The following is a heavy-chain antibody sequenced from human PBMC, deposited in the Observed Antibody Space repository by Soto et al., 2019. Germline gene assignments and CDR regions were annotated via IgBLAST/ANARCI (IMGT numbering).Heavy chain of an antibody. CDR3: ARGDVMTVSSHFDY. Sequence: ASVKVSCKASGYTFTSYAMHWVRQAPGQRLEWMGWINAGNGNTKYSQKFQGRVTITRDTSASTAYMELSSLRSEDTAVYYCARGDVMTVSSHFDYWGQGTLVTVSS. V-gene: IGHV1-3*01. D-gene: IGHD2-21*02. CDR2: INAGNGNT. J-gene: IGHJ4*02. CDR1: GYTFTSYA.